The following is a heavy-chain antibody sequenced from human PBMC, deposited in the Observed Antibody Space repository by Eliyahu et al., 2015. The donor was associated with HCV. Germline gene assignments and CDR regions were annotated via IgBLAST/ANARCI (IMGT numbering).Heavy chain of an antibody. D-gene: IGHD3-3*01. Sequence: QVQLVESGGGVVQSGXSXRLSXAAXGFXPSTYGMHWVRQAPGKGLEWVAIIWNDGNNKYYADSVKGRFTISRDNSKNTLFLQINSLRAEDTAVYYCVRESLGSGYSPDFWGQGTLVTVSS. J-gene: IGHJ4*02. V-gene: IGHV3-33*01. CDR1: GFXPSTYG. CDR2: IWNDGNNK. CDR3: VRESLGSGYSPDF.